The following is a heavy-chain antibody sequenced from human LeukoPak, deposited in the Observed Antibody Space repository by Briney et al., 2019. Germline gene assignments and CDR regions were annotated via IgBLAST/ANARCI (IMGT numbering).Heavy chain of an antibody. CDR3: ARDWVVRGVHDYYYGMDV. V-gene: IGHV3-21*01. CDR1: GFTFSSYS. D-gene: IGHD3-10*01. Sequence: GGSLRLSCAASGFTFSSYSMNWVRQAPGKGLEWVSSISSSSSYIYYADSVKGRFTISRDNAKNSLYLQMNSLRAEDTAVYYRARDWVVRGVHDYYYGMDVWGQGTTVTVSS. CDR2: ISSSSSYI. J-gene: IGHJ6*02.